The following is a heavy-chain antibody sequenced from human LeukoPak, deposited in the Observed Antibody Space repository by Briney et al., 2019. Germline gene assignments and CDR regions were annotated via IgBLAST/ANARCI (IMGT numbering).Heavy chain of an antibody. CDR1: GGTFSSYA. CDR3: AKSPEPYDILTGYLP. J-gene: IGHJ5*02. Sequence: GASVKVSCKASGGTFSSYAISWVRQAPGQGLEWMGRIIPILGIANYAQKFQGRVTITADKSTSTAYMELSSLRSEDTAVYYCAKSPEPYDILTGYLPWGQGTLVTVSS. V-gene: IGHV1-69*04. D-gene: IGHD3-9*01. CDR2: IIPILGIA.